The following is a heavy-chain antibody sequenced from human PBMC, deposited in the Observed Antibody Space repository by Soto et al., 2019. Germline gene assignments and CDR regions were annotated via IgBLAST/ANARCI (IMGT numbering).Heavy chain of an antibody. CDR2: IKSITDGGTT. V-gene: IGHV3-15*01. D-gene: IGHD2-2*01. CDR1: GITFSNAW. CDR3: TTDSADIVVVPATFGMDV. Sequence: VGSLRLSCAASGITFSNAWMTWVRQAPGKGLEWVGRIKSITDGGTTDYAAPVKGRFTISRDDSKDTLYLQMNNLRTEDTAVYHCTTDSADIVVVPATFGMDVWGQGTTVTVSS. J-gene: IGHJ6*02.